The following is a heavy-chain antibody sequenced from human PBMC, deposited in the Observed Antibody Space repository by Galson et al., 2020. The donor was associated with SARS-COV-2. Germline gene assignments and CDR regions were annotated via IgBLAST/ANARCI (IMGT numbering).Heavy chain of an antibody. CDR1: GFTFSSSA. CDR2: ISYDGTTK. J-gene: IGHJ4*02. V-gene: IGHV3-30*04. D-gene: IGHD6-13*01. CDR3: ARETDDYTASWYDY. Sequence: GGSLRLSCAASGFTFSSSAMHWVRHPPGKGLEWVAIISYDGTTKYNSDSVKGRFTISRDISQNTLYLQMNSLRPEDTAVYYCARETDDYTASWYDYWGQGTLVTVSS.